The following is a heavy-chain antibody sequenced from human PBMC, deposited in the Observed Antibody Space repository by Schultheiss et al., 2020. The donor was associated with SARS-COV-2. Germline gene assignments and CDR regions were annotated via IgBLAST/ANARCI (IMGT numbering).Heavy chain of an antibody. V-gene: IGHV4-61*08. D-gene: IGHD2-15*01. J-gene: IGHJ3*02. CDR3: ARGVVAFDI. CDR1: GGSISSGDYY. CDR2: TYYSGST. Sequence: SETLSLTCTVSGGSISSGDYYWSWIRQPPGKGLEWIGYTYYSGSTNYNPSLKSRVTISVDTSKNQFSLKLSSVTAADTAVYYCARGVVAFDIWGQGTMVTVSS.